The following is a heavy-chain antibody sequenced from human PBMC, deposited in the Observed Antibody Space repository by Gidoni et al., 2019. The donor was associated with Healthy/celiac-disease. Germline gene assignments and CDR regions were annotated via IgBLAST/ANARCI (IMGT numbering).Heavy chain of an antibody. CDR1: GGSISSSNW. V-gene: IGHV4-4*02. CDR2: IYHSGST. CDR3: AGRGGELLPDWYFDL. J-gene: IGHJ2*01. Sequence: QVQLQESGPGLVKPSGTLSLTCAVSGGSISSSNWWSWVRQPPGKGLEWIGEIYHSGSTNYNPSLKSRVTISVDKSKNQFSLKLSSVTAADTAVYYCAGRGGELLPDWYFDLWGRGTLVTVSS. D-gene: IGHD1-26*01.